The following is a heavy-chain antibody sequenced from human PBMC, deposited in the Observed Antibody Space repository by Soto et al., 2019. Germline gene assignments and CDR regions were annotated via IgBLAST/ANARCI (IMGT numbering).Heavy chain of an antibody. CDR2: INHSGST. CDR3: AREDLGYCSSTSCSGTGMDV. Sequence: QVQLQQWGAGLLKPSETLSLTCAVYGGSFSGYYWSWIRQPPGKGLEWIGEINHSGSTNYNPSLKSRVTRSVDTSKNQFSLKLSSVTAADTAVYYCAREDLGYCSSTSCSGTGMDVWGQGTTVTVSS. V-gene: IGHV4-34*01. CDR1: GGSFSGYY. D-gene: IGHD2-2*01. J-gene: IGHJ6*02.